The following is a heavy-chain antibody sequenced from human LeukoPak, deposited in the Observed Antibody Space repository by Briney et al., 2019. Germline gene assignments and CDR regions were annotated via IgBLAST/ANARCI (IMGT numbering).Heavy chain of an antibody. Sequence: PSETLSLTCTVSGGSISSYYWSWIRQPPGKGLEWIGYIYYSGSTNYNPSLKSRVTISVDTSKNQFSLKLSSVTGADTAVYYCAGFDSTFGGAPGPNWFAPWGQGTLVTSPQ. CDR3: AGFDSTFGGAPGPNWFAP. V-gene: IGHV4-59*01. J-gene: IGHJ5*02. CDR2: IYYSGST. D-gene: IGHD3-16*01. CDR1: GGSISSYY.